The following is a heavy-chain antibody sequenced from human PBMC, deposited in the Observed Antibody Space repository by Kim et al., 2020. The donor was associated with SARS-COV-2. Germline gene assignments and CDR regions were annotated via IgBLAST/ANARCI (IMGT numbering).Heavy chain of an antibody. D-gene: IGHD4-17*01. CDR2: ISYDGSNK. J-gene: IGHJ4*02. CDR3: ARSYGDYRFYYFDY. Sequence: GGSLRLSCAASGFTFSDFAMHWVRQAPGKGLEWVAVISYDGSNKYYADSVKGRFTISRDISKNTLYLQMNSLRAEDTAVYYCARSYGDYRFYYFDYWGQG. V-gene: IGHV3-30*04. CDR1: GFTFSDFA.